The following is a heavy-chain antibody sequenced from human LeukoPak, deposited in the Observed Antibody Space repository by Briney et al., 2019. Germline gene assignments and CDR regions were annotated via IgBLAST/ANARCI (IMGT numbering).Heavy chain of an antibody. CDR3: ARDKSSGYYYFDY. D-gene: IGHD3-22*01. V-gene: IGHV3-23*01. Sequence: GGSLRLSCAASGLTLSSYAMSWVRQAPGKGLEWVSAISGSGDSTYYADSVKGRFTISRDNSKNTLYLQMNSLRAEDTAVYYCARDKSSGYYYFDYWGQGTLVTVSS. CDR1: GLTLSSYA. J-gene: IGHJ4*02. CDR2: ISGSGDST.